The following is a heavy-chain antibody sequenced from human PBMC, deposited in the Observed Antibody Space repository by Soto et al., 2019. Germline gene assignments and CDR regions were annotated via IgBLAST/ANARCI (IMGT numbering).Heavy chain of an antibody. CDR2: ISYDGSNK. D-gene: IGHD2-2*01. J-gene: IGHJ6*02. CDR3: AKEWNQVPAAYYYYYYGMDV. V-gene: IGHV3-30*18. Sequence: QVQLVESGGGVVQPGRSLRLSCAASGFTFSSYGMHWVRQAPGKGLEWVAVISYDGSNKYYADSVKGRFTISRDNSKNTLYLQMNSLRADDTAVYYCAKEWNQVPAAYYYYYYGMDVWGQGTTVTVSS. CDR1: GFTFSSYG.